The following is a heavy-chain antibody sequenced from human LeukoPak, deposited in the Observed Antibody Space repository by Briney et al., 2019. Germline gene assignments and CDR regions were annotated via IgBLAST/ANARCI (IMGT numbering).Heavy chain of an antibody. Sequence: ASVKVSCKASGYTFTDYYMHWVRQAPGQGLEWMGWINPNSGGTNYAQKFQGRVTMTRDTSISTAYMELTRLRSDDTAVYYCARDEEPYYYYYMDVWGKGTTVTVSS. J-gene: IGHJ6*03. CDR2: INPNSGGT. D-gene: IGHD1-26*01. CDR3: ARDEEPYYYYYMDV. CDR1: GYTFTDYY. V-gene: IGHV1-2*02.